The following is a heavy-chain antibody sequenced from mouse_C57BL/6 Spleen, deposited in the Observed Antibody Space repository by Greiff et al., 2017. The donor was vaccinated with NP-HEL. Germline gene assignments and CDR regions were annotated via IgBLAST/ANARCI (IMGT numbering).Heavy chain of an antibody. CDR1: GYTFTSYW. CDR2: IHPNSGST. D-gene: IGHD1-1*01. CDR3: ARGPNHGSTWYFEV. V-gene: IGHV1-64*01. Sequence: QVHVKQPGAELVKPGASVKLSCKASGYTFTSYWMHWVKQRPGQGLEWIGMIHPNSGSTNYNEKFKSKATLTVDKSSSTAYMQLSSLTSEDSAVYYCARGPNHGSTWYFEVWGTGTTVTASS. J-gene: IGHJ1*03.